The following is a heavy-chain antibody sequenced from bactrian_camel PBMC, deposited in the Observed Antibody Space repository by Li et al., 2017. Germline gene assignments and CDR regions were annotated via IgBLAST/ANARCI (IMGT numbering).Heavy chain of an antibody. CDR3: AADRGYGLDCDDASGY. Sequence: VQLVESGGALVQPGGSLTLSCATSGFALSRTDMSWFRQAPGKGLEWVSAITRGGEETYYADSVKGRFTNSRDNAKKAVYLEMNSLKPEDTGVYYCAADRGYGLDCDDASGYWGQGTQVTVS. D-gene: IGHD3*01. CDR1: GFALSRTD. V-gene: IGHV3S40*01. CDR2: ITRGGEET. J-gene: IGHJ6*01.